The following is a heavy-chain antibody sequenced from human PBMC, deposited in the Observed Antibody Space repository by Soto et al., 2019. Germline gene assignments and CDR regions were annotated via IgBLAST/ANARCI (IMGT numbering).Heavy chain of an antibody. V-gene: IGHV4-59*08. CDR2: IYYSGST. D-gene: IGHD1-1*01. Sequence: SETLSLTCTVSGGSISSYYWSWIRQPPGKGLEWIGYIYYSGSTNYNPSLKSRVTISVDTSKNQFSLKLSSVTAADTAVYYCARSAGLNPYFDYWGQGTLVTVSS. CDR3: ARSAGLNPYFDY. J-gene: IGHJ4*02. CDR1: GGSISSYY.